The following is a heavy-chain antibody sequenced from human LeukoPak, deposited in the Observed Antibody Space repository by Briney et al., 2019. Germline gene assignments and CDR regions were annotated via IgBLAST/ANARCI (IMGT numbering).Heavy chain of an antibody. CDR1: GGSISSSNW. D-gene: IGHD3-22*01. CDR2: IYHSGST. CDR3: ARDRDYDSSGYGMDV. Sequence: PSGTLSLTCAVSGGSISSSNWWSWVRQPPGKGLEWIGEIYHSGSTNYNPSLKSRVTISVDRSKNQFSLKLSSVTAADTAVYYCARDRDYDSSGYGMDVWGQGTTVTVSS. V-gene: IGHV4-4*02. J-gene: IGHJ6*02.